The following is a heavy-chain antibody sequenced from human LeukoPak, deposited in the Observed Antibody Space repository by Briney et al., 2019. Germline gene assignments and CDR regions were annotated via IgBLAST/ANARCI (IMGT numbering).Heavy chain of an antibody. D-gene: IGHD2-15*01. V-gene: IGHV1-46*01. CDR3: ASGGMGYCSGGSCYHLDY. CDR1: GYTFTTHL. CDR2: INPSKGDT. Sequence: GASVKVSCKTSGYTFTTHLVHWVRQAPGQGLEWMGRINPSKGDTHYAQKFQGRVTVTRNTSISTAYMELSSLRSEDTAVYYCASGGMGYCSGGSCYHLDYWGQGTLVTVSS. J-gene: IGHJ4*02.